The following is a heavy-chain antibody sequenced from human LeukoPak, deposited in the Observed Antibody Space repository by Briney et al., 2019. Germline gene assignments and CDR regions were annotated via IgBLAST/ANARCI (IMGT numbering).Heavy chain of an antibody. Sequence: GGSLRLSCAASGFTFSSYSMNWVRQAPGKGLEWVSSISSSSSYIYYADSVKGRFTISRDNAKNSPYLQMNSLRAENTAVYYCARDSGAYVPFDYWGQGTLVTVSS. V-gene: IGHV3-21*01. CDR1: GFTFSSYS. D-gene: IGHD4-17*01. CDR2: ISSSSSYI. J-gene: IGHJ4*02. CDR3: ARDSGAYVPFDY.